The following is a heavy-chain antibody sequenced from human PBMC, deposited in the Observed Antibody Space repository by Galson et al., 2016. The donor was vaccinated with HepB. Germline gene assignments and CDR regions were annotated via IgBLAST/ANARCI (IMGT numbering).Heavy chain of an antibody. V-gene: IGHV1-69*06. CDR3: ARGRMVRGTAFDP. Sequence: SVKVSCKASGGTFSSYAISWVRQAPGQGLEWMGWIIPIFGTTNYAQKFQGRVTITADNSTTTAYMELSSLKSEDTAVYYCARGRMVRGTAFDPWGQGTLVTVSS. D-gene: IGHD3-10*01. CDR2: IIPIFGTT. J-gene: IGHJ5*02. CDR1: GGTFSSYA.